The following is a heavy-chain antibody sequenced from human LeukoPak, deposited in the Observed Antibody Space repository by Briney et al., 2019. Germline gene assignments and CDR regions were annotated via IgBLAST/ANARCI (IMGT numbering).Heavy chain of an antibody. D-gene: IGHD3-3*01. CDR3: ATASRFLEWLLLDY. CDR2: IYTSGST. J-gene: IGHJ4*02. Sequence: ASQTLSLTCTVSGGSISSGSYYWSWIRQPAGKGLEWIGRIYTSGSTNYNPSLKSRVTISVDTSKNQFSLKLSSVTAADTAVYYCATASRFLEWLLLDYWDQGTLVTVSS. V-gene: IGHV4-61*02. CDR1: GGSISSGSYY.